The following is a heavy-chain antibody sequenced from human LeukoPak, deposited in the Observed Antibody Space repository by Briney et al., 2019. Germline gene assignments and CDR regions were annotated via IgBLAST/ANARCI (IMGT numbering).Heavy chain of an antibody. Sequence: GASVKVSCKTSGYTFTSYGISWVRQAPGQGLEWLGWISPYNGNTNYAQKLQGRVTMTTDTSTNTAYMELRSLSSDDTAVYYCARKDVDYVWGSYRFDYWGQGTLVTVSS. CDR3: ARKDVDYVWGSYRFDY. V-gene: IGHV1-18*01. D-gene: IGHD3-16*02. CDR1: GYTFTSYG. J-gene: IGHJ4*02. CDR2: ISPYNGNT.